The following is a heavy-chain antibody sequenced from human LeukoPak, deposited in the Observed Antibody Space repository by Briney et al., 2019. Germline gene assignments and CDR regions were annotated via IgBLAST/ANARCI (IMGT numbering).Heavy chain of an antibody. CDR1: GFTFRSYT. D-gene: IGHD3-9*01. CDR3: AKDFFRFDSRGYYFDY. Sequence: GGSLRLSCAASGFTFRSYTVAWVRQAPGKSLEWVSSVSGRGSFTYYADSVKGRFTISRDDSKDTLYLQMNSLRPKDTAIYFCAKDFFRFDSRGYYFDYWGQGTLVTVSS. J-gene: IGHJ4*02. CDR2: VSGRGSFT. V-gene: IGHV3-23*01.